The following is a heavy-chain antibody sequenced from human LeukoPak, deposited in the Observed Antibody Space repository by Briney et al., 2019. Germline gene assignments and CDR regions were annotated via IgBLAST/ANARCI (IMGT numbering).Heavy chain of an antibody. CDR1: GFTFSSYT. Sequence: GGSLRLSCAASGFTFSSYTMHWVRQAPGKGLEWVAVISYDGSNKYYADSVKGRFTISRDNSMSTLFLQMNSLRAEDTAVYYCARAGTGKTWIQLWSYYYYYYMDVWGKGTTVTVSS. CDR2: ISYDGSNK. D-gene: IGHD5-18*01. CDR3: ARAGTGKTWIQLWSYYYYYYMDV. J-gene: IGHJ6*03. V-gene: IGHV3-30-3*01.